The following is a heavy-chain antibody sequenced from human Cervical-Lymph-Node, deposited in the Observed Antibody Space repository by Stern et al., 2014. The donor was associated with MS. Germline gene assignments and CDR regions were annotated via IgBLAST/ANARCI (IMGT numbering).Heavy chain of an antibody. CDR1: GYTFTDYN. Sequence: VQLEQSGAEVKEPGASVKVSCTASGYTFTDYNIQWVRQAPGPGLEWIGMISHDGCRAAYAPKFRGRVTMTRDKSTSTVYMELNSLRSDDTAVYFCARVAPTVGAAYWGQGTLVTVSS. CDR2: ISHDGCRA. CDR3: ARVAPTVGAAY. V-gene: IGHV1-46*01. J-gene: IGHJ4*02. D-gene: IGHD1-26*01.